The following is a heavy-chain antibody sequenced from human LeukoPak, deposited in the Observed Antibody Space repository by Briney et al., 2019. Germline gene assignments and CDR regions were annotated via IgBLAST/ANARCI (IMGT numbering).Heavy chain of an antibody. J-gene: IGHJ3*01. CDR1: GFTFTIYA. CDR3: ARCTASCYANAFDV. Sequence: GGSLRLSCAVSGFTFTIYAMSWVRQAPGKGLEWVSAISSSGGSTYYADSVKGRFTISRDNSKNTLYLQMNSLRAEDTAVYYCARCTASCYANAFDVWGQGTLLTVSS. CDR2: ISSSGGST. V-gene: IGHV3-23*01. D-gene: IGHD2-2*01.